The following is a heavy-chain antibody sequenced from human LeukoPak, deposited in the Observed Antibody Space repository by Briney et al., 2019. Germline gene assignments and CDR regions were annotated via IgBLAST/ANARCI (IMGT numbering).Heavy chain of an antibody. Sequence: TGGSLRLSCAASGFTFSSYSMNWVRQAPGKGLEWVSYISSSSSTIYYADSAKGRFTISRDNAKNSLYLQMNSLRAEDTAVYYCARDYDFWSGYPDAFDIWGQGTMVTVSS. D-gene: IGHD3-3*01. V-gene: IGHV3-48*01. CDR2: ISSSSSTI. CDR3: ARDYDFWSGYPDAFDI. CDR1: GFTFSSYS. J-gene: IGHJ3*02.